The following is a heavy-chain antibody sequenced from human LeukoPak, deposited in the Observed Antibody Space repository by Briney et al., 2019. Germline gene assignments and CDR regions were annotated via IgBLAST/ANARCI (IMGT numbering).Heavy chain of an antibody. Sequence: QTGGSLRLSCAASGFTFTSYGMHWVRQAPGKGLEWVAVIWSDGTNKYYAASMKGRFATRRDDSHNVVYLQMNSLRVEDTAVYYCAKDIERGFDYTNSLDYWGQGTLVTVSA. CDR3: AKDIERGFDYTNSLDY. D-gene: IGHD4-11*01. CDR2: IWSDGTNK. J-gene: IGHJ4*02. CDR1: GFTFTSYG. V-gene: IGHV3-33*06.